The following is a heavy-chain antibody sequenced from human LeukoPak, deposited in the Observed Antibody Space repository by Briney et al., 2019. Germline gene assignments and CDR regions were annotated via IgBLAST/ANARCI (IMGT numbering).Heavy chain of an antibody. D-gene: IGHD3-16*01. J-gene: IGHJ6*03. V-gene: IGHV1-18*01. CDR3: ARVAREWGVYYYYMDV. CDR2: ISAYNGNT. Sequence: ASVKVSCKASGYTFTSYGISWVRQAPGQGLEWMGWISAYNGNTNYAQKLQGRVTMTTDTSTSTAYMELRSLRSDDTAVYYCARVAREWGVYYYYMDVWGKGTTVTVSS. CDR1: GYTFTSYG.